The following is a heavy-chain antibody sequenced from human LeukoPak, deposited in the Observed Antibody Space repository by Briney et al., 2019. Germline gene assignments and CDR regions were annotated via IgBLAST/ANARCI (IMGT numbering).Heavy chain of an antibody. J-gene: IGHJ4*02. CDR2: IKQLGSEK. CDR3: TRSRPGTEAGQPNFDY. D-gene: IGHD6-13*01. Sequence: GGSLRLSCAASGFTFRTYWMSWVRQSPGKGLEWVANIKQLGSEKYYEDSVKGRFTISRDNARNSLYLQMNSLRAEDTAVYYCTRSRPGTEAGQPNFDYWGQGTLVTVSS. CDR1: GFTFRTYW. V-gene: IGHV3-7*01.